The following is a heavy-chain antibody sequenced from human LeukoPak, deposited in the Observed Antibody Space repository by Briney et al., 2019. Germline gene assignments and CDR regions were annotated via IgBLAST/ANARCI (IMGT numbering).Heavy chain of an antibody. D-gene: IGHD6-13*01. CDR2: IRFDGSDK. Sequence: PGGSLRLSCAASGFIFSSFGMHWVRQAPGKGLEWVAFIRFDGSDKYYADSVKGRVTISRDNSKNTLYLQMHSLRAEDTALYYCAKDASDSSSWYQLNYYYYYMDVWGKGTAVTVSS. CDR1: GFIFSSFG. J-gene: IGHJ6*03. CDR3: AKDASDSSSWYQLNYYYYYMDV. V-gene: IGHV3-30*02.